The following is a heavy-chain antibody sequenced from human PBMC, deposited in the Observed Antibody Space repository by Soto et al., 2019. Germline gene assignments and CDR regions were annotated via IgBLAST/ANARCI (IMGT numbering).Heavy chain of an antibody. J-gene: IGHJ4*02. CDR1: GGSISSGDYY. CDR2: IYYSGST. CDR3: ARSLIAAAGIYFDY. D-gene: IGHD6-13*01. Sequence: PSETLSLTCTVSGGSISSGDYYWSWIRQPPGKGLEWIGYIYYSGSTYYNPSLKSRVTISVDTSKNQFSLKLSSVTAADTAVYYCARSLIAAAGIYFDYWGQGTLVTVSS. V-gene: IGHV4-30-4*01.